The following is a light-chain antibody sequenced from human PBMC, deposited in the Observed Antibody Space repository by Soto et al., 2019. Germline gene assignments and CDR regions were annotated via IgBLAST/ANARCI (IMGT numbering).Light chain of an antibody. CDR2: DAS. CDR1: QSVRSY. Sequence: EIVLTQSPATLSLSPGERATLSCRASQSVRSYLAWYQQKPGQAPRLLIYDASNRATGIPARFSGSGSGTDLTLTISSLEPEDFAVYYCHQRSNWPWTFGQGTKVEIK. J-gene: IGKJ1*01. CDR3: HQRSNWPWT. V-gene: IGKV3-11*01.